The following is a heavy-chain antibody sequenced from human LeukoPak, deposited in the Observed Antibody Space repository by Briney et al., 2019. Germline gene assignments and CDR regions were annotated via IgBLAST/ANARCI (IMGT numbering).Heavy chain of an antibody. V-gene: IGHV4-4*07. CDR1: GGSISSQY. J-gene: IGHJ5*02. CDR2: IDASGKT. CDR3: ARGVGSSSSNWFDP. D-gene: IGHD6-13*01. Sequence: SETLSLTCTVSGGSISSQYWSWIRQSPGEGLEWIGRIDASGKTNYNPSLKSRVTISIGKSKGQFSLKVNSVSAADTAVDYCARGVGSSSSNWFDPWGQGALVTVSS.